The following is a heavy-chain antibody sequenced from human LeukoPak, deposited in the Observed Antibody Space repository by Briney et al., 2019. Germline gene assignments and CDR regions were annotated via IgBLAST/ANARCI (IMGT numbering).Heavy chain of an antibody. CDR3: ARGGRVVVPAASIDWFDP. J-gene: IGHJ5*02. D-gene: IGHD2-2*01. CDR2: IIPIFGTA. V-gene: IGHV1-69*06. Sequence: GSSVKVSCKASGGTFSSYAISWVRQAPGQGLEWMGGIIPIFGTANYAQKFQGRVTITADKSTSTAYMELSSLRSEDTAVYYRARGGRVVVPAASIDWFDPWGQGTLVTVSS. CDR1: GGTFSSYA.